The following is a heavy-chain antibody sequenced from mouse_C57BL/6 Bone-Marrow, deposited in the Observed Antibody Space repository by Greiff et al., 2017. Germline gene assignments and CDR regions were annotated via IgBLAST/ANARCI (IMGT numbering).Heavy chain of an antibody. CDR2: IYPRSGNT. CDR3: ARSGANWDRFDY. CDR1: GYTFTSYG. J-gene: IGHJ2*01. Sequence: QVQLQQSGAELARPGASVKLSCKASGYTFTSYGISWVKQRTGQGLEWIGEIYPRSGNTYYNEKFKGKATLTADKSSSTAYMELRSLTSEDSAVYFCARSGANWDRFDYWGQGTTLTVSS. D-gene: IGHD4-1*01. V-gene: IGHV1-81*01.